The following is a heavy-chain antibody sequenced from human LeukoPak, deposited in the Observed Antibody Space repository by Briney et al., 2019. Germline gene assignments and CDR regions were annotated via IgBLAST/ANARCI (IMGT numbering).Heavy chain of an antibody. Sequence: SQTLSLTCAISGDSVSSNGVAWIWIRQSPSRGLEWLGRTYFRSMWYNDYALSVKSRVTINPDTSKNQFSLQLNSVTPEDTAVYYCARQRGAFDYWGQGTLVTVSS. V-gene: IGHV6-1*01. J-gene: IGHJ4*02. CDR1: GDSVSSNGVA. D-gene: IGHD1-26*01. CDR3: ARQRGAFDY. CDR2: TYFRSMWYN.